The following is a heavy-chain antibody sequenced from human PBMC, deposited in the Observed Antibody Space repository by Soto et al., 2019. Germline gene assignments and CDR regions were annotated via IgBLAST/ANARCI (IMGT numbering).Heavy chain of an antibody. CDR1: GFTFSSYG. V-gene: IGHV3-33*01. Sequence: QVQLVASGGGVVQPGRSLRLSCAASGFTFSSYGMHWVRQAPGKGLEWVAVIWYDGSNKYYADSVKGRFTISSDNSKNKRYLQMHGRRAEDKAVYLCARDKSLWFGELLTGFGYFDYWGQGTLVTVSS. CDR2: IWYDGSNK. J-gene: IGHJ4*02. CDR3: ARDKSLWFGELLTGFGYFDY. D-gene: IGHD3-10*01.